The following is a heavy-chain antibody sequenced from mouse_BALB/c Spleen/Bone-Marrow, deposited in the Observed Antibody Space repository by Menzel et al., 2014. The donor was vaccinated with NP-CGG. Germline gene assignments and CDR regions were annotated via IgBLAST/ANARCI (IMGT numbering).Heavy chain of an antibody. D-gene: IGHD3-3*01. CDR1: GDSITNAY. V-gene: IGHV3-8*02. CDR2: ISYSGNT. J-gene: IGHJ2*01. CDR3: ARGTGYYFDY. Sequence: EVQLQESGPSLVRPSQTLSLTCSVTGDSITNAYWNWIRKFPGNKIDYMGYISYSGNTYYNSSLKSRISITRDTSKNQFYLRLNSVTTEDTATYFCARGTGYYFDYWGQGTTLTVSS.